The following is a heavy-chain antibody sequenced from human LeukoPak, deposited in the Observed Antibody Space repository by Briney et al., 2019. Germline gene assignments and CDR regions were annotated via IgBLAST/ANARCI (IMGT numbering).Heavy chain of an antibody. CDR3: ARERFGELSLFDY. Sequence: GGSLRLSCAASGFTVSSNYMSWVRQAPGKGLEWVSVIYSGGSTYYADSVKGRFTISRDNSKNTLYLQMNSLRAEDTAVYYCARERFGELSLFDYWGQGTLVTVSS. D-gene: IGHD3-10*01. V-gene: IGHV3-66*01. CDR1: GFTVSSNY. CDR2: IYSGGST. J-gene: IGHJ4*02.